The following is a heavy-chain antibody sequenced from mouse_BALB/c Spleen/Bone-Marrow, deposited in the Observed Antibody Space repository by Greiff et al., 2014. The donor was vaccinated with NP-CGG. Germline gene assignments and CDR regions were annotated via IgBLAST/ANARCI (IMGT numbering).Heavy chain of an antibody. D-gene: IGHD2-4*01. Sequence: VMLKQSGPGLVAPSQSLSITCTVSGFSLTSYGVHWVRQPPGKGLEWLGVIWAGGSTNYNSALMSRLSISKDNSKSQVFLKMNSLQTDDTAMYYCARVSSTMITTVFAYWGQGTLVTVSA. CDR1: GFSLTSYG. CDR3: ARVSSTMITTVFAY. V-gene: IGHV2-9*02. J-gene: IGHJ3*01. CDR2: IWAGGST.